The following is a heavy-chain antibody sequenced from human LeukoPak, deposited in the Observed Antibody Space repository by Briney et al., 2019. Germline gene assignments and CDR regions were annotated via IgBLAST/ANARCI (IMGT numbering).Heavy chain of an antibody. CDR3: ARAKYYYGSGSPYYFNY. J-gene: IGHJ4*02. CDR2: ISYSGSA. CDR1: GGSISSYY. D-gene: IGHD3-10*01. V-gene: IGHV4-59*01. Sequence: SETLSLTCTVSGGSISSYYWSWIRQPPGKGLEWIGYISYSGSANYNPSLKSRVTISVDTSENQFSLRLSSVTAADTAVYYCARAKYYYGSGSPYYFNYWGQGTLVTVSS.